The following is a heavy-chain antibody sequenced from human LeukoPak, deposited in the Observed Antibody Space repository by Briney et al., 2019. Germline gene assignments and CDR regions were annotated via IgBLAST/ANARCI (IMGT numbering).Heavy chain of an antibody. D-gene: IGHD3-3*01. Sequence: PSETLSLTCTVSGHSISRSSYYWGWIRQPPGKGLAWIGSFFYSGSTYYSPSLKSRVTISVDTSKSQFSLMLTSVTAADTAVYFCGVAARVLADQNDAFDIWGRGTMVSVSS. CDR2: FFYSGST. J-gene: IGHJ3*02. V-gene: IGHV4-39*01. CDR3: GVAARVLADQNDAFDI. CDR1: GHSISRSSYY.